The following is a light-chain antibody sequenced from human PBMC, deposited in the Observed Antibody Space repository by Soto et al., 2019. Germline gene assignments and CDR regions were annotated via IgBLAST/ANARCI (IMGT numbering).Light chain of an antibody. J-gene: IGKJ5*01. CDR2: GVS. CDR3: QQYEKWPPSIT. CDR1: QSVTKNN. Sequence: IGLTQSPGILSLSPGERATLSCRASQSVTKNNLAWYQQKPGQAPRLLIYGVSTRATGISARFSGGGSVTEFTLTISSLQSEDFAVYYCQQYEKWPPSITFGQGTRLEIK. V-gene: IGKV3-15*01.